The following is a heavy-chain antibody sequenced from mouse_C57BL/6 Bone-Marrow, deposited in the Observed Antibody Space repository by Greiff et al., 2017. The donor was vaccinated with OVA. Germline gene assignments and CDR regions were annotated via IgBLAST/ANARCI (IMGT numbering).Heavy chain of an antibody. D-gene: IGHD2-1*01. CDR2: IDPETGGT. Sequence: VQLQQSGAELVRPGASVTLSCKASGYTFTDYEMHWVKQTPVHGLEWIGAIDPETGGTAYNQKFKGKAILTADKSSSTVYMELRSLTSEDSAVYYCTTPYGNYGAYWGQGTLVTVSA. J-gene: IGHJ3*01. CDR1: GYTFTDYE. V-gene: IGHV1-15*01. CDR3: TTPYGNYGAY.